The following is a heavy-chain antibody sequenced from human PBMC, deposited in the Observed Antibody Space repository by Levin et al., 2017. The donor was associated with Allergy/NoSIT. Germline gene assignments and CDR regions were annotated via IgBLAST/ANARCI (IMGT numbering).Heavy chain of an antibody. CDR1: GFTFSSYA. V-gene: IGHV3-30*04. J-gene: IGHJ6*02. CDR3: ARDLGSYHYYGMDV. CDR2: ISYDGSNK. Sequence: GGSLRLSCAASGFTFSSYAMHWVRQAPGKGLEWVAVISYDGSNKYYADSVKGRFTISRDNSKNTLYLQMNSLRAEDTAVYYCARDLGSYHYYGMDVWGQGTTVTVSS.